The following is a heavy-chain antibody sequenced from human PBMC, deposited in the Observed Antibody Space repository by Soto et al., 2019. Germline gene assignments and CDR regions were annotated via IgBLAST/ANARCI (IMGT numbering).Heavy chain of an antibody. Sequence: ASVKLSCKASAYTFTIYAIHWVRQAPGQRLEWMGWINAGNRNTKYSQELQGRVTITWDTSASTAYMELSSLISEDTAVYYCARVDSSTWLNDYRGKGSLVTVAS. J-gene: IGHJ4*02. CDR1: AYTFTIYA. D-gene: IGHD6-13*01. CDR3: ARVDSSTWLNDY. CDR2: INAGNRNT. V-gene: IGHV1-3*01.